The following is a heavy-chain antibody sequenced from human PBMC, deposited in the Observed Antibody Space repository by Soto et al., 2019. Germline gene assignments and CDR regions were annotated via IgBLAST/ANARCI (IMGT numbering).Heavy chain of an antibody. V-gene: IGHV4-61*05. D-gene: IGHD4-17*01. J-gene: IGHJ4*02. CDR2: IYHSGGA. Sequence: SETLSLTCIVSGGSISSSSYSWAWIRQPPGKGLEWIGHIYHSGGADYNSSLRSRVSISVDMSKNNFSLKLTSVTAADTAVYYCARGPGGDYSPYWGQGTLVTVSS. CDR3: ARGPGGDYSPY. CDR1: GGSISSSSYS.